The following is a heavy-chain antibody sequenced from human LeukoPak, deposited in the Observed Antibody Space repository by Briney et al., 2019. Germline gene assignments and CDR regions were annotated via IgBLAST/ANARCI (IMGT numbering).Heavy chain of an antibody. V-gene: IGHV3-53*01. CDR1: GFTVSSNY. Sequence: GGSLRLSCAASGFTVSSNYMSWVRQAPGKGLEWVSIIYSGGSTFYADSVKGRFTISRENAKNSLYLQMNSLRAGDTALYFCAREGIAAAGLDYWGQGTLVTVSS. CDR2: IYSGGST. CDR3: AREGIAAAGLDY. D-gene: IGHD6-13*01. J-gene: IGHJ4*02.